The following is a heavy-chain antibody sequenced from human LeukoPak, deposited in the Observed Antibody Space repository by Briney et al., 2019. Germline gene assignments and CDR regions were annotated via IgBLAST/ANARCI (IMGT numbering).Heavy chain of an antibody. CDR2: ISGSGGNT. V-gene: IGHV3-23*01. D-gene: IGHD6-19*01. CDR3: AKRSGYTTGWFFDF. J-gene: IGHJ4*02. CDR1: GFSFSSYA. Sequence: GGSLRLSCAASGFSFSSYAMSWVLQAPGKGLEWVSSISGSGGNTYYAESVKGRFTISRDNSKNTLFLQMNSLRAEDTAVFYCAKRSGYTTGWFFDFWGQGTLVTVSS.